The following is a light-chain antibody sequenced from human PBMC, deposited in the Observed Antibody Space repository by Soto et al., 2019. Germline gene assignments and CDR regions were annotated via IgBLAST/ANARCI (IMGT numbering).Light chain of an antibody. CDR2: WAS. CDR1: QSVLYSSSNKNY. Sequence: DVVMTQSPDSLAVSLGERATINCKSSQSVLYSSSNKNYLAWYQQKPGQPPKLLIYWASTRESGVPDRFSGSGSGTDFTLTISSLQTEDVAVYYCQQYYSTACTFGQGTKLEIK. J-gene: IGKJ2*02. CDR3: QQYYSTACT. V-gene: IGKV4-1*01.